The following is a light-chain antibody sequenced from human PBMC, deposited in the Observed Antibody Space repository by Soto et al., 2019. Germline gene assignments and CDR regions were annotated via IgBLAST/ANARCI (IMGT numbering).Light chain of an antibody. Sequence: DLQMTQSPSSLSASVGDRVTITCQASQDISNNLHWYQVKPGKAPKLLIYDASNLETGVPSRFSGSGSGTAFTFTINSLEPEDVATYYCQQYDDLPRTFGQGTKLQVK. J-gene: IGKJ2*01. CDR1: QDISNN. CDR3: QQYDDLPRT. CDR2: DAS. V-gene: IGKV1-33*01.